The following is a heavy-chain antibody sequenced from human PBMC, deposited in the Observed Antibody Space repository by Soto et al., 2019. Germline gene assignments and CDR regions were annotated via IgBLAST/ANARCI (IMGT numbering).Heavy chain of an antibody. J-gene: IGHJ3*02. D-gene: IGHD6-19*01. Sequence: GGSLRLSCAASGFTFSSYGMHWVRQAPGKGLEWVAVIWYDGSNKYYADSVKGRFTISRDNSKNTLYLQMNSLRAEDTAVYYCARGWLVVPAFDIWGQGTMVTVSS. CDR2: IWYDGSNK. CDR1: GFTFSSYG. CDR3: ARGWLVVPAFDI. V-gene: IGHV3-33*01.